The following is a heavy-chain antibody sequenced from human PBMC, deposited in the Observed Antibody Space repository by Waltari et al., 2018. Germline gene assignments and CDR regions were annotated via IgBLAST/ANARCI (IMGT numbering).Heavy chain of an antibody. CDR3: ARGRDQKSSSPFDY. CDR1: GFTFSSYA. D-gene: IGHD6-6*01. V-gene: IGHV3-30-3*01. CDR2: ISYDGSNK. Sequence: QVQLVESGGGVVQPGRSLRLSCAASGFTFSSYAMHWVRQAPGKGLEWVAVISYDGSNKYYADSVKGRFTISRDNSKNTLYLQMNSLRAEDTAVYYCARGRDQKSSSPFDYWGQGTLVTVSS. J-gene: IGHJ4*02.